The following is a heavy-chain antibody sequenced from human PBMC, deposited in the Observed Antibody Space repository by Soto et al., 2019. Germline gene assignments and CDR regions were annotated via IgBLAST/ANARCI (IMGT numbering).Heavy chain of an antibody. V-gene: IGHV3-30*03. Sequence: QVQLVESGGGVVQPGRSLRLSCAASGVTFSSHGMHWARQAPGKGLEWVALISSDGSKEYYADSVKGRFTISRDNSKNTLYVQMNSLRAEGTAMYYCVREDPVLANWGQGTLVSVSS. D-gene: IGHD3-3*02. CDR1: GVTFSSHG. J-gene: IGHJ4*02. CDR3: VREDPVLAN. CDR2: ISSDGSKE.